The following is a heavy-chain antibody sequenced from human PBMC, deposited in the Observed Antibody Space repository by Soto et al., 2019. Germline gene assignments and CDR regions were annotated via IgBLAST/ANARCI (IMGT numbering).Heavy chain of an antibody. CDR1: GESLSAYY. V-gene: IGHV4-34*01. D-gene: IGHD2-2*01. CDR2: VNHNGAI. CDR3: ARGSATYHFAYYYYGMDV. Sequence: QVQLQQWGAGLLKPSETLSLTCAVYGESLSAYYWSWIRKPPGKGLEWIGEVNHNGAIDRNPSLRSRVTISADTSKTQFSLSLSSVTAADTATYYCARGSATYHFAYYYYGMDVWGQGTTVIVS. J-gene: IGHJ6*02.